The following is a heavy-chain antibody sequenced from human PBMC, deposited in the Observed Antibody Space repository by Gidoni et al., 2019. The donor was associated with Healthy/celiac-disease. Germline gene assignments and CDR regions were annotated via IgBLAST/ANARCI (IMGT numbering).Heavy chain of an antibody. Sequence: QVQLQESGPGLVKPSQTLSLTCTVSCGSLSSGDYYWSWIRQPPGKGLEWIGYIYYSGSTYYNPSLKSRVTISVDTSKNQFSLKLSSVTAADTAVYYCARRGAILHYFDYWGQGTLVTVSS. J-gene: IGHJ4*02. CDR2: IYYSGST. V-gene: IGHV4-30-4*01. D-gene: IGHD1-26*01. CDR1: CGSLSSGDYY. CDR3: ARRGAILHYFDY.